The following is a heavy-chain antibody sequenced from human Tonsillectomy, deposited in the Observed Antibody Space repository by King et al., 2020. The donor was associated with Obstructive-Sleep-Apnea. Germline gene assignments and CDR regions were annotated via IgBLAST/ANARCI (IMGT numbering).Heavy chain of an antibody. V-gene: IGHV3-21*06. CDR2: ISGTSSYI. Sequence: VQLVESGGGLVKPGGSLRLSCAASGFTFSSYNMNWFRQAPGKGLEGVSSISGTSSYIYYADSVKGRFTISRDNAKSSLDLQMNSLRAEDTAVYYCAREGGVVFDYWGQGTLVTVSS. D-gene: IGHD2-15*01. CDR1: GFTFSSYN. J-gene: IGHJ4*02. CDR3: AREGGVVFDY.